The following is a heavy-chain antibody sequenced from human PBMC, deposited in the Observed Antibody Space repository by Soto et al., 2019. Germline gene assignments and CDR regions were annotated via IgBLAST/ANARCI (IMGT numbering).Heavy chain of an antibody. CDR1: GFTFSSYA. J-gene: IGHJ3*02. V-gene: IGHV3-23*01. CDR3: AKVRSTGTPATGAFDI. Sequence: EVQLLESGGGLVQPGGSLRLSCAASGFTFSSYAMSWVRQAPGKGLEWVSAISGSGGSTYYADSVKGRFTISRDNSKNTLYLQMNSLRAEDTAVYYCAKVRSTGTPATGAFDIWGQGTMVTVSS. CDR2: ISGSGGST. D-gene: IGHD1-1*01.